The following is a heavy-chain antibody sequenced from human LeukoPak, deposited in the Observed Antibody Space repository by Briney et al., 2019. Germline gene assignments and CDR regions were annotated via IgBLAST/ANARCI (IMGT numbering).Heavy chain of an antibody. CDR3: ARDNSVEDTAWWFDP. CDR1: GYTFTNYG. V-gene: IGHV1-18*01. Sequence: GASVKVSCKASGYTFTNYGISWVRQAPGQGLEWMGWITTYNGNTNYLQKFQGRVTMTADTSTSTVYMELRGLRSDDTAVYYCARDNSVEDTAWWFDPWGQGTLVTVSS. J-gene: IGHJ5*02. CDR2: ITTYNGNT. D-gene: IGHD4-23*01.